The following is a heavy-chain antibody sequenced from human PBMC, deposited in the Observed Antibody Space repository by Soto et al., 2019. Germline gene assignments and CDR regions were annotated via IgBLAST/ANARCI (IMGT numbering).Heavy chain of an antibody. J-gene: IGHJ4*02. D-gene: IGHD1-20*01. CDR3: AKAKNDYNWDNRPPFDY. CDR2: ISANDVGT. Sequence: VGSLRLSCEASGFTLRNYAMTWGRQAPGKGLEWVSLISANDVGTYYAESVKTRFTISTDQSRNTVYLQMDSLRADDTAIYYCAKAKNDYNWDNRPPFDYWGQGTLVTVSS. CDR1: GFTLRNYA. V-gene: IGHV3-23*01.